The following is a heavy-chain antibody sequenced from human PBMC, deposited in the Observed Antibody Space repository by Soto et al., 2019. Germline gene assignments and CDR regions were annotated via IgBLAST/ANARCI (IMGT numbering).Heavy chain of an antibody. CDR1: GFTVSNNY. CDR2: IYSGGTT. V-gene: IGHV3-53*01. J-gene: IGHJ4*02. Sequence: EVQLVESGGGLVQPGGSLRLSCAASGFTVSNNYMIWFRLPPGKGLEWVSLIYSGGTTYYADSVKGRFTISRDNSKTTLYLQMTSLRVEDTAVYYCARNGWGMATVGMWGPGTLVTVSS. CDR3: ARNGWGMATVGM. D-gene: IGHD4-4*01.